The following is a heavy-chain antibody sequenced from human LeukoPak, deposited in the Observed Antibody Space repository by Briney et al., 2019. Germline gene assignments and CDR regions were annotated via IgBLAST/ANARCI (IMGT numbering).Heavy chain of an antibody. D-gene: IGHD6-13*01. CDR1: GGSFGGYY. CDR3: ARVAAAGNYYFDY. CDR2: INDSGSS. Sequence: SETLSLTCAVYGGSFGGYYWSWIRQPPGKGLEWIGEINDSGSSNYIPSLKSRVTISVDRSKNQFSLWLSSVTAADTAVYFCARVAAAGNYYFDYWGQGTLVTVSS. J-gene: IGHJ4*02. V-gene: IGHV4-34*01.